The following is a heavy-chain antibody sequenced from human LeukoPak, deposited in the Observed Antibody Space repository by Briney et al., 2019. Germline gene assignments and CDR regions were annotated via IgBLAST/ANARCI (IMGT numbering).Heavy chain of an antibody. J-gene: IGHJ6*03. Sequence: LVKPSETLSLTCTVTGGSISSYYWSWIRQPAGKGLEWIGRNYTSGSTNYNPSLKSRVTMSVDTSKNQFSLELSSVTAADTAVYYCARGGSSGSWGYYYYYYMDVWGKGTTVTVSS. CDR1: GGSISSYY. V-gene: IGHV4-4*07. CDR3: ARGGSSGSWGYYYYYYMDV. D-gene: IGHD6-6*01. CDR2: NYTSGST.